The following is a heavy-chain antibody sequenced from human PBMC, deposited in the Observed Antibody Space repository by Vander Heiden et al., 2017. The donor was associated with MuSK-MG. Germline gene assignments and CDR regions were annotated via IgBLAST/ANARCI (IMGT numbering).Heavy chain of an antibody. D-gene: IGHD1-26*01. V-gene: IGHV1-2*02. CDR1: GYTFPGYY. Sequence: QVQLVQSGAEVKKPGASVKVSCKASGYTFPGYYMHWVRQAPGQGLEWMGWINPNSGGTNYAQKFQGRVTMTRDTSISTAYMELSRLRSDDTAVYYCARGEWELLAPLYFDYWGQGTLVTVSS. J-gene: IGHJ4*02. CDR3: ARGEWELLAPLYFDY. CDR2: INPNSGGT.